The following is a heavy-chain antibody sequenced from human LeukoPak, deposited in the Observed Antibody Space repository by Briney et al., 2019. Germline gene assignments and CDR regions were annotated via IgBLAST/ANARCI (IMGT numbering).Heavy chain of an antibody. V-gene: IGHV3-21*01. Sequence: GGSLRLSCAASGFTFSSDSMNWVRQAPGKGLEWVSSISSSSSYIYYADSVKGRFTISRDNAKNSLYLQMNSLRAEDTAVYYCAELGITMIGGVWGKGTTVTISS. D-gene: IGHD3-10*02. CDR1: GFTFSSDS. J-gene: IGHJ6*04. CDR2: ISSSSSYI. CDR3: AELGITMIGGV.